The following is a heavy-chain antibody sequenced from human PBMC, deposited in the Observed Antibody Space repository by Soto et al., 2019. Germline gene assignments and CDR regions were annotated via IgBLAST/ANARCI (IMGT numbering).Heavy chain of an antibody. CDR3: AREGWLRGLCDY. Sequence: EVQLVESGGGLVQPGGSLRLSCAASGFTFSSYSMNWVRQAPGKGLEWVSYISSSSSTIYYSDSVKGRFTISRDNAKXXXXXXXXXXXXXXXXXXXXAREGWLRGLCDYWGQGTLVTVSS. J-gene: IGHJ4*02. D-gene: IGHD5-12*01. CDR1: GFTFSSYS. CDR2: ISSSSSTI. V-gene: IGHV3-48*01.